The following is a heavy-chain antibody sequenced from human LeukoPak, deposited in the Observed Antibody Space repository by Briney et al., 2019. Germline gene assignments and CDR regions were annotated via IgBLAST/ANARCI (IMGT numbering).Heavy chain of an antibody. V-gene: IGHV3-48*01. CDR2: ISSSSSTI. D-gene: IGHD2-8*01. CDR3: ARDASGGVFDI. CDR1: GFTFSSYS. Sequence: GGSLRLSCTASGFTFSSYSMNLVRQAPGKGLEWVSYISSSSSTIHYADSVKGRFTISRDNAKNSLYLQMNSLRAEDTALYYCARDASGGVFDIWGQGTMVTVSS. J-gene: IGHJ3*02.